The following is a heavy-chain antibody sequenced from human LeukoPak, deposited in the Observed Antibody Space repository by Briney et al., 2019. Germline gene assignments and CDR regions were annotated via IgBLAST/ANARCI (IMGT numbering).Heavy chain of an antibody. CDR1: GFTFSSYA. Sequence: GGSLRLSCAASGFTFSSYAMSWVRQAPGKGLEWVSSISAAGGSTYYADSVKGRFTISRDNSINTLYLQMNSLRAEDTAVYYCAKIALVTGSGKWGQGTLVTVSS. D-gene: IGHD3-10*01. V-gene: IGHV3-23*01. CDR2: ISAAGGST. J-gene: IGHJ4*02. CDR3: AKIALVTGSGK.